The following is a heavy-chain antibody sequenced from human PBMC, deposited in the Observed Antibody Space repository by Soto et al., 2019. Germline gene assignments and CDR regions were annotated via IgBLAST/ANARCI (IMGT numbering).Heavy chain of an antibody. CDR1: GGSISSGDYY. V-gene: IGHV4-30-4*01. Sequence: SETLSLTCTVSGGSISSGDYYWSWIRQPPGKGLEWIGYIYYSGSTYYNPSLESRVTISVDTSKNQFSLKLSSVTAADTAVYYCARVTSRTVRDIVVVPAARLIYFDYWGQGTLVTVSS. CDR3: ARVTSRTVRDIVVVPAARLIYFDY. CDR2: IYYSGST. J-gene: IGHJ4*02. D-gene: IGHD2-2*01.